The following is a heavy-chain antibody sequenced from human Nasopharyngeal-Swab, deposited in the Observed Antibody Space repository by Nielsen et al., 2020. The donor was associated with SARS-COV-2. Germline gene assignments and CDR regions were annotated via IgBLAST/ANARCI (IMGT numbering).Heavy chain of an antibody. J-gene: IGHJ4*02. V-gene: IGHV1-8*01. D-gene: IGHD2-15*01. Sequence: ASVKVSCKASGDTVTLYDVIWVRQATGQGLEWMGRMNRKTGNTGYAQKFQGRVTMTRNTSISTAYMELSSLTSEDTAVYYCARSSYCSGASCPAGYWGQGTLVTVSS. CDR2: MNRKTGNT. CDR1: GDTVTLYD. CDR3: ARSSYCSGASCPAGY.